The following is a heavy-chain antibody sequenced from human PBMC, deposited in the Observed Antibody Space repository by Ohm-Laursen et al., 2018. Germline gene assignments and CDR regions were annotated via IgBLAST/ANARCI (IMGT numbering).Heavy chain of an antibody. CDR3: ASLSPPPQYGMDV. J-gene: IGHJ6*02. V-gene: IGHV4-34*01. CDR1: GGSFSGYY. CDR2: INHSGST. Sequence: SDTLSLTCAVYGGSFSGYYWSWIRQPPGKGLEWIGEINHSGSTNYNPSLKSRVTISVDTSKNQFSLKLTSVTAADTALYYCASLSPPPQYGMDVWGQGTTVTVSS.